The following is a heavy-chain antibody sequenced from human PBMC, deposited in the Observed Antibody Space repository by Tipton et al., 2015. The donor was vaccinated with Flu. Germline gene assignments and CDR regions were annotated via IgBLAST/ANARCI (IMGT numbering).Heavy chain of an antibody. CDR2: IKQDGSDA. J-gene: IGHJ4*02. Sequence: SLRLSCVASGFSFTTHWMNWVRQTPGKGLEWMANIKQDGSDAYYVDSVKGRFTISRDNAKNSVYLQMNNLRAEDTAIYYCAKELFRASAGTRGGGYWGQGTQVTVSS. D-gene: IGHD6-13*01. CDR1: GFSFTTHW. V-gene: IGHV3-7*03. CDR3: AKELFRASAGTRGGGY.